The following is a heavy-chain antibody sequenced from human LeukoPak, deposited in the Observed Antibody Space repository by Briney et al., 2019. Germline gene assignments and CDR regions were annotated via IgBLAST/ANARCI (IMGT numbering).Heavy chain of an antibody. CDR2: INPNSGGT. J-gene: IGHJ6*03. CDR3: ARGRGSPLYYYYYYMDV. Sequence: GASVKVSCKASGYTFTGYYMHWVRQAPGQGLEWMGRINPNSGGTNYAQKFQGRVTMTRDTSISTAYMELSRLRSDDTAVYYRARGRGSPLYYYYYYMDVWGKGTTVTVSS. D-gene: IGHD6-19*01. V-gene: IGHV1-2*06. CDR1: GYTFTGYY.